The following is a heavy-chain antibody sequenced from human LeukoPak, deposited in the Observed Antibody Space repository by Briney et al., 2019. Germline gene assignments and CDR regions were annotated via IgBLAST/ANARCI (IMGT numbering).Heavy chain of an antibody. Sequence: GALRLSCAASGFTFRDHYMDWVRQAPGKGLEWVGRTRNKANRYTTEYAASVKGRFTILRDDSKNSAYLQMNSLKSDDTAVYHCASGPWELDYWGQGTLVTVSS. D-gene: IGHD1-26*01. CDR1: GFTFRDHY. V-gene: IGHV3-72*01. J-gene: IGHJ4*02. CDR3: ASGPWELDY. CDR2: TRNKANRYTT.